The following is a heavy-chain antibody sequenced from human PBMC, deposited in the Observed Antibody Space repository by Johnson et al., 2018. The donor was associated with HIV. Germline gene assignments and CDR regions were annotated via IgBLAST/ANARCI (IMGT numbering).Heavy chain of an antibody. Sequence: QVQLVESGGGVVQPGRSLRLSCAASGFTFSSYAMHWVRQAPGKGLEWVAVISYDGSNKYYADSVKGRFTISRDNSKNTLYLQMNSLRAEDTAVYYCARSIITVAVAFDIWGQGTMVTVSS. V-gene: IGHV3-30-3*01. J-gene: IGHJ3*02. D-gene: IGHD4-23*01. CDR2: ISYDGSNK. CDR1: GFTFSSYA. CDR3: ARSIITVAVAFDI.